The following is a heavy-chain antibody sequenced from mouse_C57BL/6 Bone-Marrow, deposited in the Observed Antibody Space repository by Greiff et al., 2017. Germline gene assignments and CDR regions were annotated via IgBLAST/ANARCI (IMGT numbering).Heavy chain of an antibody. D-gene: IGHD1-1*01. CDR3: ARSGPLLRSTHWYFDV. J-gene: IGHJ1*03. V-gene: IGHV5-17*01. CDR1: GFTFSDYG. Sequence: DVQLVESGGGLVKPGGSLKLSCAASGFTFSDYGMHWVRQAPEKGLEWVAYISSGSSTIYYADTVKGRFTISRDNAKNTLFLQMTSLRSEDTAMYYCARSGPLLRSTHWYFDVWGTGTTVTVSS. CDR2: ISSGSSTI.